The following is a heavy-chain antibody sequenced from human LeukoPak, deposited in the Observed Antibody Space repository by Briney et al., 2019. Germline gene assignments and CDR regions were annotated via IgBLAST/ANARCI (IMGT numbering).Heavy chain of an antibody. Sequence: SVKVSCKASGGTFSSYAISWVRQAPGQGLEWMGGIIPIFGTANYAQKFQGRVTMTRNTSISTAYMELSSLRSEDTAVYYCARYGGGYESGIKYWGQGTLVTVSS. V-gene: IGHV1-69*05. D-gene: IGHD5-12*01. CDR3: ARYGGGYESGIKY. J-gene: IGHJ4*02. CDR2: IIPIFGTA. CDR1: GGTFSSYA.